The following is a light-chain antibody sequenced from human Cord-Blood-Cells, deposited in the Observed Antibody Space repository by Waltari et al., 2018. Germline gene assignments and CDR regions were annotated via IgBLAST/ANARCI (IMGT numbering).Light chain of an antibody. V-gene: IGKV1-39*01. J-gene: IGKJ1*01. Sequence: DIQMTQSPSSLSASVGDRVPITCRASQSISSYLNWYQQKPGKAPKLLIYSASSLQSGVPSRFSGSGSGTDFTLTISSLQPEDFATYYCQQSYSTPSRTFGQGTKVEIK. CDR2: SAS. CDR1: QSISSY. CDR3: QQSYSTPSRT.